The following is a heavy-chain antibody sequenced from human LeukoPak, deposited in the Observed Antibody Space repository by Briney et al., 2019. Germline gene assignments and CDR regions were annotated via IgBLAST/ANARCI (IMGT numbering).Heavy chain of an antibody. V-gene: IGHV4-59*01. CDR1: GGSISSYY. J-gene: IGHJ6*03. CDR3: ARTTEGYCRGRSCYSYYYYMDV. Sequence: PSETLSLTCSGSGGSISSYYWSWIRQPPGKGLEWIGYIYYSGSTNYNPSLKSRVTISVDTSKNQFSLKLRSVTAADAAVYYCARTTEGYCRGRSCYSYYYYMDVWGKGTTVTVYS. D-gene: IGHD2-15*01. CDR2: IYYSGST.